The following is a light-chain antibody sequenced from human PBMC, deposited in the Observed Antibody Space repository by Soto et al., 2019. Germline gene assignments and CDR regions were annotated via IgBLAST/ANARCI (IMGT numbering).Light chain of an antibody. CDR2: DAS. Sequence: DIQMTQSPSTLSVSVGDRVTITCRASQSISSWLAWYQQKPGKAPKLLIYDASSLESGVPSRFSGSGSGTEFTLTISSLQPDDFATYYCQQDNSYSQTFGQGTKVDIK. CDR1: QSISSW. CDR3: QQDNSYSQT. J-gene: IGKJ1*01. V-gene: IGKV1-5*01.